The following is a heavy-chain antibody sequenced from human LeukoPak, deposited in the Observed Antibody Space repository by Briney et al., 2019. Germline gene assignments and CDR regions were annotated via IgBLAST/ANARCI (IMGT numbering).Heavy chain of an antibody. V-gene: IGHV3-7*04. CDR2: INVDGSIK. Sequence: PGGSLRLSCAASGFNFSTYWMSWVRQAPGRGLEWVANINVDGSIKYYVDSVKGRFTISRDNAKNSLYLQMNSLRAEDTAVYYCAREGRGDYWGQGILVTVSS. CDR3: AREGRGDY. J-gene: IGHJ4*02. CDR1: GFNFSTYW.